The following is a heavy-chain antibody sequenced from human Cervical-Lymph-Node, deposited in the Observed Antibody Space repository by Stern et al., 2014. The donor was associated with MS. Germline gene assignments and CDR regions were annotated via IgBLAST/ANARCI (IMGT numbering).Heavy chain of an antibody. Sequence: EVQLVESGGDLGQPGGSLRLSCAASGFNLRDYSMSWVRQAPGKGLEWVSFVIHIGTALYYADYVKGRFTISRDVSRNSLYLQMNSLRDEDTADYYCVRTWRENSFDSWGQGILVTVSS. D-gene: IGHD5-24*01. CDR3: VRTWRENSFDS. J-gene: IGHJ4*02. CDR2: VIHIGTAL. V-gene: IGHV3-48*02. CDR1: GFNLRDYS.